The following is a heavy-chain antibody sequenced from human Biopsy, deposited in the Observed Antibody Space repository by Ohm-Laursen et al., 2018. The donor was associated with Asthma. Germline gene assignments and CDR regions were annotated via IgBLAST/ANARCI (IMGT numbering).Heavy chain of an antibody. CDR1: GYPFTDYY. J-gene: IGHJ2*01. CDR3: ARIKIRIGAGTDRYFDL. CDR2: IDPNSGGT. Sequence: SVKVSCKASGYPFTDYYVHWVRQAPGQGLEWMGRIDPNSGGTNYAQKFLGRVTMTRDTSVNTAFMVLSRLRSDGTAVYYCARIKIRIGAGTDRYFDLWGRGTLVTVSS. V-gene: IGHV1-2*06. D-gene: IGHD3-16*01.